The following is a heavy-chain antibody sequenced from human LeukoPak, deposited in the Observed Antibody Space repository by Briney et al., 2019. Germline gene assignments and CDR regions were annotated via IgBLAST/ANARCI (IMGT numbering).Heavy chain of an antibody. Sequence: PGGSLRLSCAASGFTFSSYAMTWVRQAPGKGLQWVSAVSGSGAHTYYADSVKGRFTISRDNSRDTLYLQMNSLRAEDTAVYYCAKALTAGLVPFDYWGQGTLVTVSS. CDR1: GFTFSSYA. V-gene: IGHV3-23*01. D-gene: IGHD6-19*01. J-gene: IGHJ4*02. CDR2: VSGSGAHT. CDR3: AKALTAGLVPFDY.